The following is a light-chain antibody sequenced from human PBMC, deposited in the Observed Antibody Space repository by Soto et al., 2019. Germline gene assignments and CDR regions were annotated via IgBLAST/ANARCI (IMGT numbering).Light chain of an antibody. CDR3: QSYDSSLSGF. V-gene: IGLV1-40*01. CDR1: SSNIGAGYD. Sequence: QSVLTQPPSVSGAPGQRVTISCTGSSSNIGAGYDVHWYQQLPGTAPKLLIYGNSNRPSGVPDRFSGSKSGTSASLAITGFQAEDEADYYCQSYDSSLSGFFGTGTKVTVL. J-gene: IGLJ1*01. CDR2: GNS.